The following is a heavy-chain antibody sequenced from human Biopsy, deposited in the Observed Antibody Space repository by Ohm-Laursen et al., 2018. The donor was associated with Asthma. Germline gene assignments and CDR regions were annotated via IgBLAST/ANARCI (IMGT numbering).Heavy chain of an antibody. V-gene: IGHV4-39*01. Sequence: GTLSLTCSLSSGSGGYMRSGNYYWGWIRQPPGKGLEWIGSIYYSGTTYYNPSLGSRVTVSADTSKNQFSLKLTSVTAADTAVYYCVRGSSSWHHGPFHYYYGLDVWGRGTTATVSS. CDR3: VRGSSSWHHGPFHYYYGLDV. CDR1: SGSGGYMRSGNYY. J-gene: IGHJ6*02. CDR2: IYYSGTT. D-gene: IGHD6-13*01.